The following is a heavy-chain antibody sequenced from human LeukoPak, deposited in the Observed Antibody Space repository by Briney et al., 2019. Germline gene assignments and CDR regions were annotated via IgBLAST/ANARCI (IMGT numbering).Heavy chain of an antibody. J-gene: IGHJ4*02. V-gene: IGHV1-8*03. CDR1: GYTFTSYD. Sequence: SVKVSCKASGYTFTSYDINWVRQATGQGLEWMGWMNPNSGNTGYAQRFQGRVTITRNTSISTAYMELSSLRSEDTAVYYCARGGRVWSGYRSNFDYWGQGTLVTVSS. CDR2: MNPNSGNT. CDR3: ARGGRVWSGYRSNFDY. D-gene: IGHD3-3*01.